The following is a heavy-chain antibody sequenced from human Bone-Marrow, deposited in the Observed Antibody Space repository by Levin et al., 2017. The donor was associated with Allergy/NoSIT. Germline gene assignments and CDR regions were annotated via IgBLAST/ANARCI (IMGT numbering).Heavy chain of an antibody. D-gene: IGHD2-15*01. CDR2: ISHTGTT. CDR3: ARHLGIMVVPTTRGYFDP. Sequence: ASETLSLTCSVSGASFSSDGSYWGWIRQPPGKGLEWIGTISHTGTTYSNASLKSRVKISVDTAKKEFSLNLSSVTAADTAVYYCARHLGIMVVPTTRGYFDPWGQGKLVTVSS. V-gene: IGHV4-39*01. J-gene: IGHJ5*02. CDR1: GASFSSDGSY.